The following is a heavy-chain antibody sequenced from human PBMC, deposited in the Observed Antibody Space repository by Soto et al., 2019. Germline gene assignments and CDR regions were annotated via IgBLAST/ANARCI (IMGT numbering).Heavy chain of an antibody. Sequence: HVQLQQWGAGLLKPSETLSLTCSVYGGSLSDNNWSWIRQPPGKGLEWIGEISQSEGTHYNPSLKSRVTIILDTSNNQLSLKLTSVTAADTALYYCARGMDSAKTGYWGQGTLVTVSS. CDR2: ISQSEGT. CDR3: ARGMDSAKTGY. D-gene: IGHD5-18*01. CDR1: GGSLSDNN. J-gene: IGHJ4*02. V-gene: IGHV4-34*01.